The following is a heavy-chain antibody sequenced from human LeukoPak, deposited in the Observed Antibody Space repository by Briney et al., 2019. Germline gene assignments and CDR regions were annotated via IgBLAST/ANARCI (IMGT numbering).Heavy chain of an antibody. CDR2: IKQDGSEK. D-gene: IGHD3-10*02. Sequence: GGSQRLSCVASGFTFSSYWMSWVRQAPGKGLEWVANIKQDGSEKYYVDSVKGRFTISRDNAKKSLYLQMNSLRAEDTAVYYCAGDYVLDYWGQGTLVTVPS. CDR3: AGDYVLDY. J-gene: IGHJ4*02. CDR1: GFTFSSYW. V-gene: IGHV3-7*01.